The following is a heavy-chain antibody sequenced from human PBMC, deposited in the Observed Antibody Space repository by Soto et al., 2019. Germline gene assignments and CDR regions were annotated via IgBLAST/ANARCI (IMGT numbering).Heavy chain of an antibody. D-gene: IGHD6-13*01. CDR3: ARDRGFLLSSSWNYYDGMDV. J-gene: IGHJ6*02. Sequence: QSQTLSLTCAISGDSVSSNSAAWNWIRQSPSRGLEWLGRTYYRSKWYNDYAVSVKSRITINPDTSKNQFSLQLNSVTPEDTAVYYCARDRGFLLSSSWNYYDGMDVWGQGTTVTVSS. CDR2: TYYRSKWYN. CDR1: GDSVSSNSAA. V-gene: IGHV6-1*01.